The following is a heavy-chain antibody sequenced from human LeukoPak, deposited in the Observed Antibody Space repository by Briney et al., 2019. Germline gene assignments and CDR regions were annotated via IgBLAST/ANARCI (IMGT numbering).Heavy chain of an antibody. J-gene: IGHJ4*02. D-gene: IGHD1-26*01. CDR1: GFTFSSYA. CDR2: IRDSGSST. CDR3: ANPKDSGSFLDY. Sequence: GGSLRLSCAASGFTFSSYAMSWVRQAPGKGLEWVSAIRDSGSSTHYADSVKGRFTISRDNSKNTLYLQMNSLRAEDTAVYYCANPKDSGSFLDYWGQGTLVTVSS. V-gene: IGHV3-23*01.